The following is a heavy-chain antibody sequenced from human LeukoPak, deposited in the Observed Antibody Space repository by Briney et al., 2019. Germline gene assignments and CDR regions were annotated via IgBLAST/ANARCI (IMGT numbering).Heavy chain of an antibody. CDR3: ARSSDADKADY. CDR1: GGSINSYY. Sequence: PSETLSLTCTVSGGSINSYYWSWIRQPPEKGLEWIGWMYYTGTTNYSPSLRSRVTISLDRSENQLSLTLSSVTAADTAVYYCARSSDADKADYWGQGALVTVSS. J-gene: IGHJ4*02. D-gene: IGHD2-2*01. V-gene: IGHV4-59*08. CDR2: MYYTGTT.